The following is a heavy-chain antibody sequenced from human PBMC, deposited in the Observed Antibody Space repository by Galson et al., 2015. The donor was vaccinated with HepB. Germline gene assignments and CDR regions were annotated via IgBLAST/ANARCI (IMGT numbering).Heavy chain of an antibody. CDR1: GDSVSNNGVA. CDR3: ERVRQLCQGFHF. J-gene: IGHJ4*02. D-gene: IGHD2-21*01. CDR2: TYYRSKFYN. Sequence: CAISGDSVSNNGVAWNWIRQSPSRGLEWLGRTYYRSKFYNDYAESVKSRITINPNTSRNQVSLQLNSVTPEDTAVYDCERVRQLCQGFHFRGQGTLVTVSS. V-gene: IGHV6-1*01.